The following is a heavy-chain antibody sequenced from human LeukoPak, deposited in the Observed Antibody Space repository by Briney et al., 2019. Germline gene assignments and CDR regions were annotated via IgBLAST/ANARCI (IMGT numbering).Heavy chain of an antibody. D-gene: IGHD1-26*01. CDR1: GFTFSTYW. Sequence: GGSLRLSCAASGFTFSTYWMSWVRQAPGKGLEWVSVIYSGGSTYYADSVKGRFTISRDNSKNTLYLQMNSLRAEDTAVYYCARDPGVGAAGYWGQGTLVTVSS. V-gene: IGHV3-53*01. CDR2: IYSGGST. J-gene: IGHJ4*02. CDR3: ARDPGVGAAGY.